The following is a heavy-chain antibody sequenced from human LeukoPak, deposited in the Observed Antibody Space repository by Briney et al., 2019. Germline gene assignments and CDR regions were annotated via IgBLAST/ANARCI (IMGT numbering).Heavy chain of an antibody. Sequence: GGSLRLSCAASGFTFSSYAMSWVRQAPGKGLEWVSAISGSGGSTYYADSVKGRFTISRDNSKNTLYLQMNSLRAEDTAVYYCAKDHYPARVLAGPHLRPNPPWYWGQGTLVTVSS. CDR2: ISGSGGST. CDR1: GFTFSSYA. D-gene: IGHD2-8*02. J-gene: IGHJ4*02. V-gene: IGHV3-23*01. CDR3: AKDHYPARVLAGPHLRPNPPWY.